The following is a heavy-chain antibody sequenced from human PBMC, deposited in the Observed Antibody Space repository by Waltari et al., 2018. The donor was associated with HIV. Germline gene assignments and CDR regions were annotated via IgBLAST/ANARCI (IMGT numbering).Heavy chain of an antibody. CDR2: IIPIYGAA. D-gene: IGHD5-12*01. J-gene: IGHJ6*02. V-gene: IGHV1-69*12. CDR3: ARDVDNNGVDV. CDR1: GGTFNSFA. Sequence: QVHLVQSGAEVKKPGSSVRVSCKASGGTFNSFAISWVRQAPGQGLEWMGGIIPIYGAAEYTQKFQVRVTFTAEESTSTAYMELSSLRFEDTAVYYCARDVDNNGVDVWGQGTTVTVSS.